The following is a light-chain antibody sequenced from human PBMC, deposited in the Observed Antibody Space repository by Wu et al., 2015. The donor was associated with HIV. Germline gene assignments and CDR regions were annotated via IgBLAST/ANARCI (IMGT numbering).Light chain of an antibody. J-gene: IGKJ5*01. V-gene: IGKV3-20*01. CDR1: QTVSYSY. Sequence: EIVLTQSPGTLSLSPGERATLFCRASQTVSYSYLAWYQQKPGQAPRVLIYGASGRATGIPDRFSGSGSETDFTLTISRLEPEDFAVYYCQQYATSITFGQGTRLEIK. CDR2: GAS. CDR3: QQYATSIT.